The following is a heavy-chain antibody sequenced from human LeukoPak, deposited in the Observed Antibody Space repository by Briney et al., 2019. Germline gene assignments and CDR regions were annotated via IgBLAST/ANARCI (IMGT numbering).Heavy chain of an antibody. J-gene: IGHJ4*02. D-gene: IGHD3-10*01. Sequence: PSETLCLTCIVSGGSIRSYYWNWIRQPPGKGLEWIAYIDYSGSTDYNPSLKSRVTISVDTSKNQFSLRLSSVTAADTAVYYCARESYYYTSGSYHPDYYFDYWGQGTLVTVSS. CDR2: IDYSGST. V-gene: IGHV4-59*01. CDR3: ARESYYYTSGSYHPDYYFDY. CDR1: GGSIRSYY.